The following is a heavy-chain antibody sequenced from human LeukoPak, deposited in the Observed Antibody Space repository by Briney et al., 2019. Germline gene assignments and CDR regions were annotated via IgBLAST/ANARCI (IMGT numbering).Heavy chain of an antibody. Sequence: GGSLRLSCAASGFTFSSYSMNWVRQGPGKGLEWVSSISSSSSYIYYAGSVKGRFTISRDNSKNTLYLQMNSLRAEDTAVYSCARPYSSGRYGDFDYWGQGTLVTVSS. D-gene: IGHD6-19*01. CDR2: ISSSSSYI. CDR3: ARPYSSGRYGDFDY. J-gene: IGHJ4*02. V-gene: IGHV3-21*01. CDR1: GFTFSSYS.